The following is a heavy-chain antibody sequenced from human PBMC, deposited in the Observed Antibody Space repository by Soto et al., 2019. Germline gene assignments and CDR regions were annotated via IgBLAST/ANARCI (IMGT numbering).Heavy chain of an antibody. Sequence: QVQLQQWGAGLLKPSETLSLTCAVYGGSFSGYYWSWIRQPPGKGLGWIGEINYSGSTNYNPSLKIRFTISVDTSKNPFSLKLSSVTAADTAVYYWARGGRRWLQSGRNDAFDIWGQGTMVTVSS. CDR2: INYSGST. J-gene: IGHJ3*02. V-gene: IGHV4-34*01. CDR3: ARGGRRWLQSGRNDAFDI. CDR1: GGSFSGYY. D-gene: IGHD3-10*01.